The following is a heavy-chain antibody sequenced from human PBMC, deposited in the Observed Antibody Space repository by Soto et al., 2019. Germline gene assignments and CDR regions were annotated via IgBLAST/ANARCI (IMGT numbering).Heavy chain of an antibody. CDR1: GASISSGNYY. Sequence: TLSLTCTVSGASISSGNYYWSWIRQLPGKGLEWIAYMPYSGATHYNPSLKTRVIISLDTSTNQFSLKLSSVTAADTAVYFCARECSGGACQYAFEIWGQGTMVTVSS. J-gene: IGHJ3*02. D-gene: IGHD2-21*01. V-gene: IGHV4-31*03. CDR2: MPYSGAT. CDR3: ARECSGGACQYAFEI.